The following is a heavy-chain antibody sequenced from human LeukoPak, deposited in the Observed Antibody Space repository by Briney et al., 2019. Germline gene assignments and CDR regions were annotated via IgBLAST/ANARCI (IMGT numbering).Heavy chain of an antibody. V-gene: IGHV7-4-1*02. D-gene: IGHD6-19*01. Sequence: ASVMVSCKASGYSFTSYAMNWVRQAPGQGLEWMGWINTNTGNPTYAQGFTGRFVFSLDTSVSTAYLQISSLKAEDTAVYYCATFAVAGTKFAFDIWGQGTMVTVSS. J-gene: IGHJ3*02. CDR1: GYSFTSYA. CDR3: ATFAVAGTKFAFDI. CDR2: INTNTGNP.